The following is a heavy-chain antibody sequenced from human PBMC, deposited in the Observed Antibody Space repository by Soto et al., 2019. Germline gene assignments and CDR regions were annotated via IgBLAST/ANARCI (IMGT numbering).Heavy chain of an antibody. J-gene: IGHJ4*02. CDR2: ISYDGSNK. D-gene: IGHD6-19*01. CDR3: AKSGGSSVRSPLDY. V-gene: IGHV3-30*18. Sequence: GGSLRLSCAASGFTFSSYGMHWVRQAPGKGLEWVAVISYDGSNKYYADSVKGRFTISRDNSKNTLYLQTNSLRAEDTAVYYCAKSGGSSVRSPLDYWGQGTLVTVSS. CDR1: GFTFSSYG.